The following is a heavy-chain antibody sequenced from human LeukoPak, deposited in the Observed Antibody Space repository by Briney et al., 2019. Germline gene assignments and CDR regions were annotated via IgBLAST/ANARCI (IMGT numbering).Heavy chain of an antibody. Sequence: SETLSLTCTVSGDSISSYYCSWIRQPPGKGLEWIGYIYYSGSTSYNPSLKSRVTISLDTSNNQFSLELRSVTAADTAVYYCARGEMATTDNAFDIWGQGTMVTVSS. CDR1: GDSISSYY. J-gene: IGHJ3*02. CDR2: IYYSGST. D-gene: IGHD5-24*01. V-gene: IGHV4-59*01. CDR3: ARGEMATTDNAFDI.